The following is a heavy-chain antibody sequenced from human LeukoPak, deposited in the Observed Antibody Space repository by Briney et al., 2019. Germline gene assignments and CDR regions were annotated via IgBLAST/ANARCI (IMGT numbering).Heavy chain of an antibody. J-gene: IGHJ4*02. CDR2: INPSGGST. CDR1: GYTFTSYY. D-gene: IGHD2-21*02. Sequence: ASVKVSCKASGYTFTSYYMHWVRQAPGQGLEWMGIINPSGGSTSYAQKFQGRVTMTRDMSTSTVYMELSSLRSEDTAVYYCARGDHIVVVTATPPIQYWGQGTLVTVSS. CDR3: ARGDHIVVVTATPPIQY. V-gene: IGHV1-46*01.